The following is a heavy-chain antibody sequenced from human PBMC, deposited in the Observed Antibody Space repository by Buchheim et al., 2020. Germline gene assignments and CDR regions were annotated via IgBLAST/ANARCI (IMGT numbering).Heavy chain of an antibody. V-gene: IGHV3-30*18. D-gene: IGHD4-17*01. J-gene: IGHJ4*02. Sequence: QVQLVESGGGVVQPGRSLRLSCAASGFTFSSYGMHWVRQAPGKGLEWVAVISYDGSNKYYADSVKGRFTISRDNSKNTLYLQMNSLRAEDTAVYYCAKDSKYGDYGGGYDYWGQGTL. CDR2: ISYDGSNK. CDR3: AKDSKYGDYGGGYDY. CDR1: GFTFSSYG.